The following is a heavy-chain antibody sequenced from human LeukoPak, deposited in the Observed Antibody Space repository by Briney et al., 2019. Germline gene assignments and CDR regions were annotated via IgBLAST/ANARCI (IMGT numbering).Heavy chain of an antibody. Sequence: ASVKVSCKASGGTFSSYAISWVRQAPGQGLEWMGRIIPILGIANYAQKFQGRVTITADKSTSTAYMELSRLRSDDTAVYYRASCVSTSCFNHDAFDIWGQGTMVTVSS. CDR2: IIPILGIA. CDR1: GGTFSSYA. V-gene: IGHV1-69*04. D-gene: IGHD2-2*01. J-gene: IGHJ3*02. CDR3: ASCVSTSCFNHDAFDI.